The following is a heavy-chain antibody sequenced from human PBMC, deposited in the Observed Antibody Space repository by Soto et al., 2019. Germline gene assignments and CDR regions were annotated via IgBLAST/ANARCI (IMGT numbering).Heavy chain of an antibody. V-gene: IGHV3-15*01. D-gene: IGHD3-3*01. CDR2: IKSKTDGGTT. J-gene: IGHJ6*03. Sequence: PGGSLRLSCAASGFTFSNAWMSWVRQAPGKWLEWVGRIKSKTDGGTTDYAEPVKDRYTISRDDSKNTLYLQMNSLKPEDTAVYYFTTAGQLRFLEWLFNYMDVWGKGTTVTVSS. CDR3: TTAGQLRFLEWLFNYMDV. CDR1: GFTFSNAW.